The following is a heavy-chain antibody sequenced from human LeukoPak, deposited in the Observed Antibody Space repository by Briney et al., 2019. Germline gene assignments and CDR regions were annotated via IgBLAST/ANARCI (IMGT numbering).Heavy chain of an antibody. J-gene: IGHJ4*02. CDR3: ARISGVTIRS. CDR1: YY. CDR2: ISGGETTI. V-gene: IGHV3-11*04. Sequence: YYWGWIRQPPGKGLEWVSYISGGETTIYYADSVKGRFTISRDNAKNSLYLQMSSLRVEDTAVYYCARISGVTIRSWGQGTLVTVSS. D-gene: IGHD4-17*01.